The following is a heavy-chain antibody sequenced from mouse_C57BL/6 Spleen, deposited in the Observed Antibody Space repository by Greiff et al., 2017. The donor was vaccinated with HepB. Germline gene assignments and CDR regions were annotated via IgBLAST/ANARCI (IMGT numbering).Heavy chain of an antibody. Sequence: EVKLLESGPGLVKPSQSLSLTCSVTGYSITSGYYWNWIRQFPGNKLEWMGYISYDGSNNYNTSLKNRISITRDTSKNQFILKLNSVTTEDTDTYDCARDDDDDCQAWFAYCGQGTLVTVSA. CDR1: GYSITSGYY. CDR2: ISYDGSN. CDR3: ARDDDDDCQAWFAY. V-gene: IGHV3-6*01. D-gene: IGHD2-4*01. J-gene: IGHJ3*01.